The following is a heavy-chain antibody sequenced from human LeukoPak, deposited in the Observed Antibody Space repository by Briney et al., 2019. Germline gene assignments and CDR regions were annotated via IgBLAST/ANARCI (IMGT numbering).Heavy chain of an antibody. J-gene: IGHJ6*02. Sequence: GGSLRLSCAASGFAFSSYAMHWVRQAPGKGLEWVAVISYDGSNKYYADSVKGRFTISRDNSKNTLYLQMNSLRAEDTAVYYCARGPERTGVGTRYYYDMDVWGQGTTVTVSS. D-gene: IGHD2-8*01. CDR2: ISYDGSNK. V-gene: IGHV3-30-3*01. CDR3: ARGPERTGVGTRYYYDMDV. CDR1: GFAFSSYA.